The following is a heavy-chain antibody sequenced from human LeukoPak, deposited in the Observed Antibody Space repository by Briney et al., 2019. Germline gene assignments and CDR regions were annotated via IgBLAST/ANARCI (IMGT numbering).Heavy chain of an antibody. J-gene: IGHJ4*02. CDR2: ISRSGDIT. CDR3: ATEGFYF. CDR1: GATFSKYG. V-gene: IGHV3-23*01. Sequence: GGSLRLSCAASGATFSKYGMKWVRQAAGAGLEYISGISRSGDITHYADSVKGRFTISRDNVKNTLYLQMNSLRAEDTALYYCATEGFYFWGPGTQVTVSS.